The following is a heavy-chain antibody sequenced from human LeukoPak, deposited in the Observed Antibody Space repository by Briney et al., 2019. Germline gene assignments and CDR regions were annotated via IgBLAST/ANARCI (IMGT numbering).Heavy chain of an antibody. CDR3: ARDAGSAWISWFDS. J-gene: IGHJ5*01. Sequence: GRSLRLSCAASGFTFSSYAMHWVRQAPGRGLEWVAVVSSDGINTFYLGSVRGRFTISRDDSKGTVYLQMNSLRSEDTAVYYCARDAGSAWISWFDSWGQGSLVAVSS. CDR1: GFTFSSYA. CDR2: VSSDGINT. V-gene: IGHV3-30-3*01. D-gene: IGHD6-19*01.